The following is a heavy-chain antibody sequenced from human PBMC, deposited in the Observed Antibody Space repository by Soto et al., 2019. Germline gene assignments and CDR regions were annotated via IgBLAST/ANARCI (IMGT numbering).Heavy chain of an antibody. CDR1: GGSFSDYY. D-gene: IGHD2-15*01. Sequence: QVQLQQWGAGLFKPSETLSLTYAVYGGSFSDYYWSWIRQPPGKGLEWIGEINHSGSTIYNPSLKSRVTMSVDTSKIQFSLNLTSVTAADTAVYYCARGGCSGGSCYRPFFSDWGQGTLVTVSS. J-gene: IGHJ4*02. V-gene: IGHV4-34*02. CDR3: ARGGCSGGSCYRPFFSD. CDR2: INHSGST.